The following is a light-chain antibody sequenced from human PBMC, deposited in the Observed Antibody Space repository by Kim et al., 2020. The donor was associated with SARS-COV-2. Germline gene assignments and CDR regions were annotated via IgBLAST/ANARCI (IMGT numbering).Light chain of an antibody. CDR1: QSIRNY. V-gene: IGKV1-39*01. CDR3: QQTDNTRPT. Sequence: DIQMTQSPSSLSASVGDRVTITCRASQSIRNYLNWYQCKPGKAPKLLIYTASSLHSGVPSRFSGSGSGTDFTLTISNLQPEDIATYFCQQTDNTRPTFGQGTTVEIK. CDR2: TAS. J-gene: IGKJ1*01.